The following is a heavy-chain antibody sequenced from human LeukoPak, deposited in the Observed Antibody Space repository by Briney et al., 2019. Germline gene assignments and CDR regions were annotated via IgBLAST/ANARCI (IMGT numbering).Heavy chain of an antibody. CDR3: ARELLWFGDLRGWFDP. CDR1: GGSTSSYY. D-gene: IGHD3-10*01. V-gene: IGHV4-4*07. CDR2: IYASGST. J-gene: IGHJ5*02. Sequence: SETLSLTCIVSGGSTSSYYWSWIRQPAGKGLEWIGRIYASGSTDYNPSLKSRVTMSVDTSKNQFSLKLRSVSAADMAVYYCARELLWFGDLRGWFDPWGQGTLVTVSS.